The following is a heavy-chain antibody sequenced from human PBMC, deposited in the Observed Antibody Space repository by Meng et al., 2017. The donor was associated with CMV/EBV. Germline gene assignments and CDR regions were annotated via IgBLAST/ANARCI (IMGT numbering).Heavy chain of an antibody. V-gene: IGHV4-34*01. J-gene: IGHJ5*02. CDR1: GSFSGYY. CDR2: INHSGST. D-gene: IGHD2-2*01. CDR3: ARARCSSTSCYLPKRFDP. Sequence: GSFSGYYWSWIRQPPGKGLEWIGEINHSGSTNYNPSLTSRVTISVDTSKNQFSLKLSSVTAADTAVYYCARARCSSTSCYLPKRFDPWGQGTLVTVSS.